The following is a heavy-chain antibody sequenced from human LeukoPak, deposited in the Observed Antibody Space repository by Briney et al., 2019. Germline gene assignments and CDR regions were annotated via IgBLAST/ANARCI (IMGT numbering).Heavy chain of an antibody. J-gene: IGHJ5*02. CDR1: GYTFTSYG. V-gene: IGHV1-18*01. D-gene: IGHD6-13*01. Sequence: ASVKVSCKASGYTFTSYGISWVRQAPGQGLEWMGWISAYNGNTNYAQKLQGRVTMTTDTSTSTAYMELRSLRSDDTAVYYCARDRDYSSGWYSRPNWFDPWGQGTLVTVSS. CDR3: ARDRDYSSGWYSRPNWFDP. CDR2: ISAYNGNT.